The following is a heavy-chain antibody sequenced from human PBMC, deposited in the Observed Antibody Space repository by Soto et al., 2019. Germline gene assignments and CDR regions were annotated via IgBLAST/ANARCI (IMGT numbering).Heavy chain of an antibody. Sequence: PSETLSLTCAVSGGSISSGGYSWSWIRQPPGKGLEWIGYIYHSGSTYYNPSLKSRVTISVDRSKNQFSLKLSSVTAADTAVYYCARDRYYDSSGYWNWFDPWGQGTLVTSPQ. CDR2: IYHSGST. CDR3: ARDRYYDSSGYWNWFDP. V-gene: IGHV4-30-2*01. D-gene: IGHD3-22*01. J-gene: IGHJ5*02. CDR1: GGSISSGGYS.